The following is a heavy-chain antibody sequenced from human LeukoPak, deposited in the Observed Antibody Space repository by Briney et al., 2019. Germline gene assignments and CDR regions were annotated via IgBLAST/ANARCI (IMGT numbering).Heavy chain of an antibody. J-gene: IGHJ4*02. D-gene: IGHD3-9*01. CDR3: AGGTGWLIDS. V-gene: IGHV3-7*01. CDR1: GFTFSTYW. CDR2: IKQDGSEK. Sequence: GGSLRLSCAASGFTFSTYWMSWVRQAPGKGLEWVANIKQDGSEKYYVDSVKGRFTISRDNAKNSLYLQMTSLRPEDTALYYCAGGTGWLIDSWGQGTLVTVSS.